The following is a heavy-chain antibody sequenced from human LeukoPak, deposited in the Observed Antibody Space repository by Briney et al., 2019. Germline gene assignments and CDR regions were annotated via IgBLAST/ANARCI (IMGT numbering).Heavy chain of an antibody. CDR2: INAGNGNT. Sequence: ASVKVSCKASGYTFTSYAMHWVRQAPGQRLEWMGWINAGNGNTKYSQKFQGRVTITRDTSASTAYMELSSLRSEDTAVYYCARRRQQQLVTEYYFDYWGQGTLVTVSS. J-gene: IGHJ4*02. CDR1: GYTFTSYA. CDR3: ARRRQQQLVTEYYFDY. D-gene: IGHD6-13*01. V-gene: IGHV1-3*01.